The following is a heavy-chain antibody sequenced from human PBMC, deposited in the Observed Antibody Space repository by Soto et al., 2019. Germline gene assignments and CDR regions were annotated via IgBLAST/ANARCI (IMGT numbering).Heavy chain of an antibody. CDR2: IIPIFGTA. V-gene: IGHV1-69*06. D-gene: IGHD5-12*01. CDR3: ARAQGWLQHLLDY. Sequence: SVKVSCKASGGTFSSYAISWVRQAPGQGLEWMEGIIPIFGTANYAQKFQGRVTITADKSTSTAYMELSSLRSEDTAVYYCARAQGWLQHLLDYWGQGTLVTVSS. J-gene: IGHJ4*02. CDR1: GGTFSSYA.